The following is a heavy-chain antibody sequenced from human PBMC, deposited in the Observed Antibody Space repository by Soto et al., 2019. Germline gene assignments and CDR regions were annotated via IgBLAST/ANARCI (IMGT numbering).Heavy chain of an antibody. D-gene: IGHD3-16*01. V-gene: IGHV4-34*01. CDR1: AGSFSGYY. CDR2: INHSGST. CDR3: ARGGRVGGSYMPIVYDYYGMDV. J-gene: IGHJ6*01. Sequence: NPSEALSHTCAFAAGSFSGYYRSWIRQPPGKGLEWIGEINHSGSTNYNPSLKSRVTISVATSKNQFSLTLSSVREADTAVYYCARGGRVGGSYMPIVYDYYGMDVWGQGDTGT.